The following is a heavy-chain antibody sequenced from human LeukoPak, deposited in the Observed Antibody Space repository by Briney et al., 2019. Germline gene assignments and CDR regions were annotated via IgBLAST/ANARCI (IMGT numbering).Heavy chain of an antibody. V-gene: IGHV1-18*01. J-gene: IGHJ4*02. CDR2: ISAYNGNT. D-gene: IGHD5-18*01. CDR3: AREISEDSYGYFLDY. Sequence: ASVKVSCKASGYTFTSYGISWVRQAPGQGLEWMGWISAYNGNTNYAQKFQGRVTITADKSTSTAYMELSSLRSEDTAVYYCAREISEDSYGYFLDYWGQGTLVTVSS. CDR1: GYTFTSYG.